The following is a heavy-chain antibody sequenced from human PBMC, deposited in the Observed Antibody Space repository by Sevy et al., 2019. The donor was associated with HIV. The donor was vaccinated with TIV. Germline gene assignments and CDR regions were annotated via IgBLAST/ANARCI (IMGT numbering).Heavy chain of an antibody. J-gene: IGHJ3*02. CDR3: ARGHVAAAGNTAFDI. V-gene: IGHV4-34*01. D-gene: IGHD6-13*01. CDR2: INHSGST. CDR1: GGSFSGYY. Sequence: SETLSLTCAVYGGSFSGYYWSWIRQPPGKGLEWIGEINHSGSTNYNPSLKSRVTISVDTSKNQFSLKLSPVTAADTAVYYCARGHVAAAGNTAFDIWGQGTMVTVSS.